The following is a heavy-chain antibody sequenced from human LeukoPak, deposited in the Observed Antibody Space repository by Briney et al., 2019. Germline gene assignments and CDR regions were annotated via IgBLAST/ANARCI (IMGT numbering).Heavy chain of an antibody. V-gene: IGHV4-59*01. J-gene: IGHJ6*02. CDR1: DGSINSYY. CDR2: IYYNGNT. D-gene: IGHD1-26*01. Sequence: SETLSLTCSVSDGSINSYYWNWIRRPPGKGLEWVGYIYYNGNTNYSPSLKSRVTMSVDTSMNLFSLKVSSVTAADTAVYYCARGRSNYYGMDVWGQGTTVTVSS. CDR3: ARGRSNYYGMDV.